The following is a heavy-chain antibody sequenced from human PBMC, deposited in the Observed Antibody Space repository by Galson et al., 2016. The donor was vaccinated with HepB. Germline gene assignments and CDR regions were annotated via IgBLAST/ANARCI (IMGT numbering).Heavy chain of an antibody. CDR2: IADRGYAT. CDR1: GFTFSNYW. J-gene: IGHJ5*02. Sequence: SLRLSCAASGFTFSNYWMHWVRQAPGKGLEWVSTIADRGYATYYGDSVRGRFTISSDSSTNTVYLHLSNLRADDTAVYYCAKGAGPGKVDWFDPWGQGTLVTVSS. V-gene: IGHV3-23*01. CDR3: AKGAGPGKVDWFDP. D-gene: IGHD1-26*01.